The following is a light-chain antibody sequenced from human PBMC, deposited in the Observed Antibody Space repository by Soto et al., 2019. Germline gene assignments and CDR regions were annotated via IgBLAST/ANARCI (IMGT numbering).Light chain of an antibody. CDR1: QSISSY. V-gene: IGKV1-39*01. Sequence: DIQMTQSPSSLSASVGDRVTITCRASQSISSYLNWYQQKPGKAPKPLIYAASSLQSGVPSRFSGSGSATDFTLTISSLQPEDFATYSCQQSYSTQYTFGQGTKLEIK. CDR2: AAS. CDR3: QQSYSTQYT. J-gene: IGKJ2*01.